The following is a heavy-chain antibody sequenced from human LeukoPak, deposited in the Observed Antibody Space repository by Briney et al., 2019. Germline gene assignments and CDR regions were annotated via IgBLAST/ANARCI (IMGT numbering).Heavy chain of an antibody. CDR3: AKYWVIAYYYYYCGMDV. V-gene: IGHV3-23*01. Sequence: GVSLRLSCAASGFTFSSYAMSWVRQAPGKGLEGVSAISGSGGSTYYADSVKGRFTISRDNSKNTPYLQMNSLRAEDTAVYYCAKYWVIAYYYYYCGMDVWGQGTTVTVSS. D-gene: IGHD3-22*01. J-gene: IGHJ6*02. CDR2: ISGSGGST. CDR1: GFTFSSYA.